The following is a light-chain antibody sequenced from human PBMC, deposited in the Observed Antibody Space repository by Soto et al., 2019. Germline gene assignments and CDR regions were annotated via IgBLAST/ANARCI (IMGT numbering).Light chain of an antibody. CDR3: QQHNNWART. CDR2: GAS. V-gene: IGKV3-15*01. J-gene: IGKJ4*01. Sequence: EIVMTQSPATLSVSPGERATLSCRASQSVSSNLAWYQQKPGQAPRLLLYGASTRAPGIPARFSGSGSGTVFPLNRRSLRSGVFAIYYCQQHNNWARTFGGGTKVQIK. CDR1: QSVSSN.